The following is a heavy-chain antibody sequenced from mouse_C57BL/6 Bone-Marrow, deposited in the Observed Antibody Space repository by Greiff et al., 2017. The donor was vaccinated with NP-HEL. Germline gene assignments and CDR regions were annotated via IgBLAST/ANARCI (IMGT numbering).Heavy chain of an antibody. J-gene: IGHJ2*01. V-gene: IGHV1-55*01. D-gene: IGHD2-1*01. Sequence: VKLQESGAELVKPGASVKMSCKASGYTFTSYWITWVKQRPGQGLEWIGDIYPGSGSTNYNEKFKSKATLTVDTSSSTAYMQLSSLTSEDSAVYYCAREDFYGNPYYFDYWGQGTTLTVSS. CDR2: IYPGSGST. CDR1: GYTFTSYW. CDR3: AREDFYGNPYYFDY.